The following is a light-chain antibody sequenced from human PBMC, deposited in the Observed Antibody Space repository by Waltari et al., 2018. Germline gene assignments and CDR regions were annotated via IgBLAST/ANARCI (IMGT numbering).Light chain of an antibody. CDR3: CSYAPSGTVV. V-gene: IGLV2-23*02. J-gene: IGLJ2*01. CDR1: TSDVGSYNL. CDR2: EVS. Sequence: QSALTQPASVSGSPGQSITISCTGTTSDVGSYNLVSWYQQHPGEAPKLMIYEVSKRPSGISNHFSGSKSGNTASLTISGLQAEDEADYYCCSYAPSGTVVFGGGTEVTVL.